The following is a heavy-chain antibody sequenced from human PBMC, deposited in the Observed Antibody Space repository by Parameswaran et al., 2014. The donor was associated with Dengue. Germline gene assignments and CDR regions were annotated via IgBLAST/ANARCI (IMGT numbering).Heavy chain of an antibody. D-gene: IGHD2-15*01. CDR3: ARDQGYCSGGSCYYYYGMDV. Sequence: RWIRQPPGKGLEWVANIKQDGSEKYYVDSVKGRFTISRDNAKNSLYLQMNSLRAEDTAVYYCARDQGYCSGGSCYYYYGMDVWGQGTTVTVSS. J-gene: IGHJ6*02. V-gene: IGHV3-7*03. CDR2: IKQDGSEK.